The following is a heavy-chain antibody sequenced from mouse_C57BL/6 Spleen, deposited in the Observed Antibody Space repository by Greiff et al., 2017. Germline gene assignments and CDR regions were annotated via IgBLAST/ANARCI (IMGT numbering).Heavy chain of an antibody. CDR3: ASLSYYGNYVYAMDY. Sequence: EVQRVESGGGLVKPGGSLKLSCAASGFTFSDYGMHWVRQAPEKGLEWVAYISSGSSTIYYADTVKGRFTISIDNAKNTLFLQMTSLRSEDTAMYYCASLSYYGNYVYAMDYWGQGTSVTVSS. CDR1: GFTFSDYG. J-gene: IGHJ4*01. V-gene: IGHV5-17*01. CDR2: ISSGSSTI. D-gene: IGHD2-10*01.